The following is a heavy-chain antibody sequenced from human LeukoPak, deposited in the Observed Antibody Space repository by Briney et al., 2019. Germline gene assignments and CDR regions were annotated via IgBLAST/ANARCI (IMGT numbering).Heavy chain of an antibody. CDR3: ARDTGGGWNVD. CDR1: GGSVSSGSYY. Sequence: PSGTLSLTCTVSGGSVSSGSYYWSWIRQPPGKGLGWIGYIYYSGSTNYNPSLKSRVTISVDTSKNQFSLKLSSVTAADTAVYYCARDTGGGWNVDWGQGTLVTVSS. CDR2: IYYSGST. V-gene: IGHV4-61*01. J-gene: IGHJ4*02. D-gene: IGHD1-1*01.